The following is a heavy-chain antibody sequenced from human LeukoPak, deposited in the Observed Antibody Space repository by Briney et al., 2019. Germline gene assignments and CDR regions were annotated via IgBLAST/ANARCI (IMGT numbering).Heavy chain of an antibody. D-gene: IGHD3-22*01. Sequence: PGGSLRLSCAASGFTVSSNYMSWVRQAPGKGLEWVSVIYSGGSTYYADSVKGRFTISRDNSKNTLYLQMNSLRAEDTAVYYCARGRPLAYYYDSSGYLGAFDYWGQGTLVTVSS. CDR1: GFTVSSNY. CDR3: ARGRPLAYYYDSSGYLGAFDY. J-gene: IGHJ4*02. V-gene: IGHV3-66*01. CDR2: IYSGGST.